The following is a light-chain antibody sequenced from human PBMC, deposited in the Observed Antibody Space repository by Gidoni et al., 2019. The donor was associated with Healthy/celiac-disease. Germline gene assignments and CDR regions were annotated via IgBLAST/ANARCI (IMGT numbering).Light chain of an antibody. V-gene: IGKV3-11*01. J-gene: IGKJ2*01. CDR2: DAS. CDR1: QSVSSY. CDR3: QQRSNWPPYT. Sequence: IVLTQSPATLSLSPGERATLSCRASQSVSSYLAWYQQKPGQAPRLLIYDASNRATGIPARFSGSGPGTDFTLTISSLEPEDFAVYYCQQRSNWPPYTFGQGTKLEIK.